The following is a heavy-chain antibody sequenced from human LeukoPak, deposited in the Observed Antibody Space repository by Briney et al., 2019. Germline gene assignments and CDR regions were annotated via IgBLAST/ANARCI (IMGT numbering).Heavy chain of an antibody. CDR2: IYPGDSDT. J-gene: IGHJ3*02. D-gene: IGHD5-24*01. CDR3: AKSIEMATMNDAFDI. CDR1: GYSFTSYW. V-gene: IGHV5-51*03. Sequence: KPGESLKISCKGSGYSFTSYWIGWVRQMPGKGLEWMGIIYPGDSDTRYSPSFQGQVTTSADKSISTAYLQWSSLRAEDTAVYYCAKSIEMATMNDAFDIWGQGTMVTVSS.